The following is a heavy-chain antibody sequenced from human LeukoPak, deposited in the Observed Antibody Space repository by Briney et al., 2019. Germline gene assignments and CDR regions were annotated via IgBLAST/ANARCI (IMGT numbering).Heavy chain of an antibody. CDR1: GGSISSYY. J-gene: IGHJ6*03. Sequence: SETLSLTCIVSGGSISSYYGSWIRQPPGKGLEWIGYFYTSANTNYNPSLKSRVTMSVDTSKNQFSLKLSSVTAADTAVYYCARGLRDEERHYGYYYMDVWGKGTTVTVSS. CDR3: ARGLRDEERHYGYYYMDV. D-gene: IGHD3-22*01. V-gene: IGHV4-4*09. CDR2: FYTSANT.